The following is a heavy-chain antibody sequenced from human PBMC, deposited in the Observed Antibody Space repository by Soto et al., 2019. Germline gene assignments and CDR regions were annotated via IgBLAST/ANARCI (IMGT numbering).Heavy chain of an antibody. J-gene: IGHJ6*02. CDR1: GGTFSSYA. D-gene: IGHD2-2*01. CDR3: ARAISGVPAASDYYYCIDV. Sequence: QVQLVQSGAEVKKPGSSVKVSCKASGGTFSSYAISWVRQAPGQGLEWMGGIIPIFGTANYAQKFQGRVPIPADESTSKASMELSRLRSEDTAVYYGARAISGVPAASDYYYCIDVWGQGTTVTVSS. CDR2: IIPIFGTA. V-gene: IGHV1-69*01.